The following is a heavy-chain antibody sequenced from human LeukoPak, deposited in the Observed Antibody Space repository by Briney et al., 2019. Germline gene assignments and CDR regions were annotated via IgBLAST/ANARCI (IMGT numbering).Heavy chain of an antibody. D-gene: IGHD5-18*01. J-gene: IGHJ4*02. CDR1: GFTFDDYA. Sequence: GGSLRLSCAASGFTFDDYAMHWVRQAPGKGLEWVSGISWNSGSIGYADSVKGRFTIYRDNAKKSLYLQMNSLRAEDTAVYYCARHLSGITGYTYGRGIDYWGQGTPVTVSS. CDR3: ARHLSGITGYTYGRGIDY. V-gene: IGHV3-9*01. CDR2: ISWNSGSI.